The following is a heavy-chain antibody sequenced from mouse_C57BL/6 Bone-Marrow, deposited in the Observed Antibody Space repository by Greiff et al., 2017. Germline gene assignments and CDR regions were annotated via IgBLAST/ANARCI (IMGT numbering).Heavy chain of an antibody. J-gene: IGHJ3*01. Sequence: VQLQQPGAELVRPGTSVKLSCKASGYTFTSYWMHWVKQRPGQGLEWIGVIDPSDSYTNYNQKFKGKATLTVDTSSSTAYMQLSRLTSEDTAVYYCARWGTAWFAYWGQGTLVTVSA. CDR1: GYTFTSYW. CDR3: ARWGTAWFAY. D-gene: IGHD3-3*01. V-gene: IGHV1-59*01. CDR2: IDPSDSYT.